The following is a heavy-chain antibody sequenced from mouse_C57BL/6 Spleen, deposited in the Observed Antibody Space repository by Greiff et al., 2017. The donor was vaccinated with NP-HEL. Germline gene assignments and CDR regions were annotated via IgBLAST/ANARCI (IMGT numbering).Heavy chain of an antibody. J-gene: IGHJ1*03. CDR2: INPGSGGT. V-gene: IGHV1-54*01. CDR3: ARGGSSYWYFDV. Sequence: VQLQQSGAELVRPGTSVKVSCKASGYAFTNYLIEWVKQRPGQGLEWIGVINPGSGGTNYNEKFKGKATLTAEKSTSTAYMQLSSLTSEDTAVYFCARGGSSYWYFDVWGTGTTVTVSS. D-gene: IGHD1-1*01. CDR1: GYAFTNYL.